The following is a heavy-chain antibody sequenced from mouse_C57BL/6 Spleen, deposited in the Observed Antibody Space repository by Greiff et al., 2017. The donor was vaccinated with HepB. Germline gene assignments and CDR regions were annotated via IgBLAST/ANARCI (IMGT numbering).Heavy chain of an antibody. Sequence: EVQLQESGPELVKPGASVKIPCKASGYTFTDYNMDWVKQSHGKSLEWIGDINPNNGGTIYNQKFKGKATLTVDKSSSTAYMELRSLTSEDTAVYYWARRVVTPYYAMDYWGQGTSVTVSS. CDR1: GYTFTDYN. CDR2: INPNNGGT. D-gene: IGHD2-1*01. J-gene: IGHJ4*01. V-gene: IGHV1-18*01. CDR3: ARRVVTPYYAMDY.